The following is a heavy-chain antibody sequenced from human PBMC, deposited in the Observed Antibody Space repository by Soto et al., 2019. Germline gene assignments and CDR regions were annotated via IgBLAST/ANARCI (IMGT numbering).Heavy chain of an antibody. Sequence: QVQLVQSGAEVKKPGSWVKISCKASGGTIRSYSISWVRQAPGQGLEWMGGIIPIFDITNYAQKFQGRVTITADESTSTAYMELSSLGSDDTAVYYCARPDEGGYSSNHHYYYALDVWGQGTTVTV. CDR1: GGTIRSYS. J-gene: IGHJ6*02. CDR2: IIPIFDIT. V-gene: IGHV1-69*01. CDR3: ARPDEGGYSSNHHYYYALDV. D-gene: IGHD3-22*01.